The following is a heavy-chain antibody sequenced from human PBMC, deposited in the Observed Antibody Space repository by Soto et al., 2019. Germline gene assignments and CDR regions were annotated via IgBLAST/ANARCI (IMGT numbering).Heavy chain of an antibody. CDR3: ARDLQQREQPDNWFDP. J-gene: IGHJ5*02. D-gene: IGHD6-25*01. CDR1: GSPFTRSG. V-gene: IGHV1-18*01. Sequence: QVQLVQSGAEVKKPGASVKVSCKASGSPFTRSGISWVRQAPGQGLEWMGWISAYNGTTNSAQKLQGRVTMTTDTSTSTAYRELRSLRSDDTAVYYCARDLQQREQPDNWFDPWGQGTRVTVSA. CDR2: ISAYNGTT.